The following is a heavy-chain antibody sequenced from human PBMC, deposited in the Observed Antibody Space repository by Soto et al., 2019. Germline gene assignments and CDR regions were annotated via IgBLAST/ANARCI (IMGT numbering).Heavy chain of an antibody. CDR3: ARLSRDGYISSDYYYGMDV. Sequence: SGPTLVNPTQTLTLTCTFSGFSLSTSGMCVSWIRQPPGKALEWLARIDWDDDKYYSTSLKTRLTISKDTSKNQVVLTMTNMDPVDTATYYCARLSRDGYISSDYYYGMDVWGQGTTVTVSS. D-gene: IGHD5-12*01. V-gene: IGHV2-70*11. CDR2: IDWDDDK. CDR1: GFSLSTSGMC. J-gene: IGHJ6*02.